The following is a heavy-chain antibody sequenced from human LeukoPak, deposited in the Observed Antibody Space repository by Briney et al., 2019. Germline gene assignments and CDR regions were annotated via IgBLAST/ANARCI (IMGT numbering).Heavy chain of an antibody. CDR2: IIPIFGIA. V-gene: IGHV1-69*04. D-gene: IGHD6-19*01. CDR3: ARDSQYSSGWLKPFDY. Sequence: SVKVSCKASGGTFSSYAISWVRQAPGQGLEWMGRIIPIFGIANYAQKFQGRVTITADKATSTAYMELSRLRSEDTAVYYCARDSQYSSGWLKPFDYWGEGTLVTVSS. J-gene: IGHJ4*02. CDR1: GGTFSSYA.